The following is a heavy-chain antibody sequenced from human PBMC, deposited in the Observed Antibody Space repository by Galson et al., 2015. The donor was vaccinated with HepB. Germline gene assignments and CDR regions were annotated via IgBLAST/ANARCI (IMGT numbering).Heavy chain of an antibody. V-gene: IGHV3-74*01. D-gene: IGHD2-8*02. CDR1: RLTFTDNW. J-gene: IGHJ4*02. Sequence: SLRLSCAASRLTFTDNWMHWVRQAPGKGLEWVSHINVDGSITSYADSVRGRFTVSRDNAKNTLYLQMNNLRVEDTAIYYCAPGGGQGPLFTVSS. CDR2: INVDGSIT. CDR3: APG.